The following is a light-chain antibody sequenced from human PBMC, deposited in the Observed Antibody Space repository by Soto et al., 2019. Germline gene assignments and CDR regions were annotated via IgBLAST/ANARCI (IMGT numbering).Light chain of an antibody. CDR1: SSDVGGYNY. Sequence: QSALTQPASVSGSPGQSITISCTGTSSDVGGYNYVSWYQQHPGKPPKLMIYDVSNRPSGVSNRFSGSKSGNTASLTISGLQAEDEADYYCSSYTSSSTLPFVFGTGTKLTVL. J-gene: IGLJ1*01. CDR2: DVS. CDR3: SSYTSSSTLPFV. V-gene: IGLV2-14*01.